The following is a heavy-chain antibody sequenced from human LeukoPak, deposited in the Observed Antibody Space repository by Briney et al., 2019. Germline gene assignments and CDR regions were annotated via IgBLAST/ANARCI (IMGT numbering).Heavy chain of an antibody. CDR1: GFTFTTHW. D-gene: IGHD2-2*01. Sequence: GGSLRLSCAASGFTFTTHWMSWVRQAPGKGLERVANIKQSGSDKYYVESVKGRFTISRDNAKKSLYLQMNNLRAEDTAVYYCTRLSDTEGSSTSYRASDIWGQGTMVTVSS. V-gene: IGHV3-7*03. J-gene: IGHJ3*02. CDR2: IKQSGSDK. CDR3: TRLSDTEGSSTSYRASDI.